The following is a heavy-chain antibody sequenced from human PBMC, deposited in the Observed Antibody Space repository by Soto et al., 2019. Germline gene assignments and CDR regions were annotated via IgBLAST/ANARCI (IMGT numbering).Heavy chain of an antibody. V-gene: IGHV3-23*01. CDR2: IGFTGDST. CDR3: ARRFSSSSFYFDY. D-gene: IGHD6-6*01. CDR1: EFPFSSYA. J-gene: IGHJ4*02. Sequence: EVQLLESGGGLVQPGGSLRLSCAASEFPFSSYAMSWVRHAPDKGLEWVSAIGFTGDSTFYADSVKGRFTISRDNSKNTLYLQMNSLRAEDTAVYFCARRFSSSSFYFDYWGQGTLVTVSS.